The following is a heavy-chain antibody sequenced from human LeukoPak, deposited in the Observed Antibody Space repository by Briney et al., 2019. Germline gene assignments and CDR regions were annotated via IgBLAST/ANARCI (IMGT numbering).Heavy chain of an antibody. CDR3: VKVGISTYDH. V-gene: IGHV3-64D*06. J-gene: IGHJ4*02. D-gene: IGHD2/OR15-2a*01. CDR1: GLTFSSSD. Sequence: GGSLRLSCSVSGLTFSSSDLHWVRQAPGKALEYVSAITFHGRDTYYADSVNGRFTISRDNSKDTLYLQMSNLRPEDTAIYYCVKVGISTYDHWGQGTLVTVSS. CDR2: ITFHGRDT.